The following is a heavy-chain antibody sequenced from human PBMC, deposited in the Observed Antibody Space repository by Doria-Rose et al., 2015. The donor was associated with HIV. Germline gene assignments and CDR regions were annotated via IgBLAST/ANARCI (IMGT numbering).Heavy chain of an antibody. CDR2: ISSTSAYI. V-gene: IGHV3-21*01. Sequence: VQLVQSGGGLVVPGGSLRLSCATSGFTFSSHRINWVRQAPGKGLEWVSSISSTSAYINYADSVRGRFTISRDNARNSLYLQMDSLRAEDTAIYYCATGVTLDYWGQGTLVTVSS. CDR1: GFTFSSHR. D-gene: IGHD3-10*01. CDR3: ATGVTLDY. J-gene: IGHJ4*02.